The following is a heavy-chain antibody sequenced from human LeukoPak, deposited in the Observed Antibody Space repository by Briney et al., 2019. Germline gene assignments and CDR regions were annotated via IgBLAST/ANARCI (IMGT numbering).Heavy chain of an antibody. CDR2: IYYSGST. CDR1: GGSISSSSYY. Sequence: SETLSLTCTVSGGSISSSSYYWGWIRQPPGKGLEWIGSIYYSGSTTYNPSLRSRVTISVDTSKKHFSLKLTSVTAADTAVYFCAQTLEVSTITVHYWGQGTLVTVSS. CDR3: AQTLEVSTITVHY. D-gene: IGHD2-8*02. J-gene: IGHJ4*02. V-gene: IGHV4-39*02.